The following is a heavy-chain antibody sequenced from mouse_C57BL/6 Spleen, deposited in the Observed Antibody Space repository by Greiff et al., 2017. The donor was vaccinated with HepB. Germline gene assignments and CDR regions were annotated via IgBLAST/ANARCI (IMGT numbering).Heavy chain of an antibody. V-gene: IGHV5-9*01. CDR2: ISGGGGNT. CDR3: ASYSNYLFDY. D-gene: IGHD2-5*01. J-gene: IGHJ2*01. CDR1: GFTFSSYT. Sequence: EVQLVESGGGLVKPGGSLKLSCAASGFTFSSYTMSWVRQTPEKRLEWVATISGGGGNTYYPDSVKGLFTISRDNAKNTLYLQMSSLRSEDTALYYCASYSNYLFDYWGQGTTLTVSS.